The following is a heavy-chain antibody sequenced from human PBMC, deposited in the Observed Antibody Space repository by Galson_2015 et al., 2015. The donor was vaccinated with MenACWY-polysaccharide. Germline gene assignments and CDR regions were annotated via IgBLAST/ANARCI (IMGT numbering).Heavy chain of an antibody. CDR3: ARKFTYGVD. J-gene: IGHJ4*02. Sequence: SLRLSCAASGFTVSSNYMSWVRQAPGEGLEWVSVIYSGGSTDYADSVKGRFFISRDNSKNTLYLQMNRLRAEDTAVYYCARKFTYGVDWGQGTLVTVSS. CDR1: GFTVSSNY. V-gene: IGHV3-53*01. D-gene: IGHD3-10*01. CDR2: IYSGGST.